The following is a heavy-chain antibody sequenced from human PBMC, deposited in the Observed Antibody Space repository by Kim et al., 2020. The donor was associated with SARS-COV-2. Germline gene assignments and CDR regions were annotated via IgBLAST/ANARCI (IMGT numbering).Heavy chain of an antibody. J-gene: IGHJ4*02. V-gene: IGHV3-11*05. CDR2: ISSSSSYT. Sequence: GGSLRLSCAASGFTFSDYYMSWIRQAPGKGLEWVSYISSSSSYTNYADSVKGRFTISRDNAKNSLYLQMNSLRAEDTAVYYCARVGMVQLWPYYFDYWGQGTLVTVSS. CDR1: GFTFSDYY. CDR3: ARVGMVQLWPYYFDY. D-gene: IGHD5-18*01.